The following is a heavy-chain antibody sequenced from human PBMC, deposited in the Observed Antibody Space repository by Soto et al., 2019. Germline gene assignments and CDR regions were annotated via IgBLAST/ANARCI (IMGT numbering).Heavy chain of an antibody. CDR1: GFTFINFW. Sequence: EGSLRLSCAASGFTFINFWMSWVRQAPGRGLEWVANIKQDGSEKYYVDSVRGRFTISRDNAKNSLYLQMNSLRAEDTAVYYCAKDFHYYDSSGYYYFDNWGQGTLVTVSS. D-gene: IGHD3-22*01. V-gene: IGHV3-7*01. CDR3: AKDFHYYDSSGYYYFDN. J-gene: IGHJ4*02. CDR2: IKQDGSEK.